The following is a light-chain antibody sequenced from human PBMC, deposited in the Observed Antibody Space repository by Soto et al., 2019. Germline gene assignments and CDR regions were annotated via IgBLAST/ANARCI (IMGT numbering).Light chain of an antibody. J-gene: IGKJ4*01. Sequence: AIQMTQSPSSLSASVGDRVTITCRASQGVSNDVGWYQQKPGKAPRLLIYAASTLQSGVPSRFSGSQSATDFTLTLSSLQPEEFATYYCLQDFAYPLTFGGGTKVEIK. CDR2: AAS. CDR1: QGVSND. CDR3: LQDFAYPLT. V-gene: IGKV1-6*01.